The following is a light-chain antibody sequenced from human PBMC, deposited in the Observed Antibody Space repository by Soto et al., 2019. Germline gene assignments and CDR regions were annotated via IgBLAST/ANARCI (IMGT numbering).Light chain of an antibody. CDR1: SNDVGGYNY. V-gene: IGLV2-8*01. CDR3: SSFAGSNILYV. CDR2: EVS. J-gene: IGLJ1*01. Sequence: QSVLTQPPSAPGSPGQSVTISCTGTSNDVGGYNYVSWYRQHPGKAPKLMIYEVSKRPSGVPDRFSGSKSGNTASLTVSGFQAEDEADYYCSSFAGSNILYVFGSGTEVTVL.